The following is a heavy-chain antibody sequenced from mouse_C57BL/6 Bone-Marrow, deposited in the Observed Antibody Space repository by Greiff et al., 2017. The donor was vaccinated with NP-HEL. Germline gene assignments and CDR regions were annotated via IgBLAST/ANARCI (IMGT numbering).Heavy chain of an antibody. CDR1: GYTFTSYW. CDR3: ASTVVAPYYAMDY. J-gene: IGHJ4*01. CDR2: IHPNSGST. Sequence: QVQLQQPGAELVKPGASVKLSCKASGYTFTSYWMHWVKQRPGQGLEWIGMIHPNSGSTNYNEKFKSKATLTVDKSSSTAYMQLRSLTSEDSAVYYRASTVVAPYYAMDYWGQGTSVTVSS. D-gene: IGHD1-1*01. V-gene: IGHV1-64*01.